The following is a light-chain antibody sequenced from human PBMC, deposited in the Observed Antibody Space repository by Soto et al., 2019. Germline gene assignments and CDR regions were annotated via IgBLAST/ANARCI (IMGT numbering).Light chain of an antibody. CDR3: QQYNNWPPLT. J-gene: IGKJ4*01. CDR2: GAS. CDR1: QSVSSN. Sequence: EIVMTQSPATLSVSPGERATLSCRASQSVSSNLAWYQQKPGQAPRLLIYGASTRATGLPARFSGSGSGTEFTLTIRSLQSEDFAVYYCQQYNNWPPLTFGGGTKVEIK. V-gene: IGKV3-15*01.